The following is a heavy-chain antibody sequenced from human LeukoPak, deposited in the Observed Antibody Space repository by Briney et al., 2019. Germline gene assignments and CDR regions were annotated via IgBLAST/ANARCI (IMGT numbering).Heavy chain of an antibody. CDR3: ARGYSVSY. J-gene: IGHJ4*02. Sequence: GGSLRPSCAASGFTFSSSWMTWVRQAPGKGLEWVANINQDGSEKYYVDSVKGRFTISRDNAKNSLYLQMNSLRAEDTAVYYCARGYSVSYWGQGTLVTVAS. CDR2: INQDGSEK. CDR1: GFTFSSSW. D-gene: IGHD1-26*01. V-gene: IGHV3-7*01.